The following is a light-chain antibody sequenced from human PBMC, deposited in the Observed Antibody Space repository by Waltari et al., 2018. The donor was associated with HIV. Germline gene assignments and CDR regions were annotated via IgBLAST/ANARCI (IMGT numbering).Light chain of an antibody. V-gene: IGKV1-39*01. J-gene: IGKJ2*01. CDR2: GAS. CDR1: QTINRY. Sequence: DIQMTQSPSSLSACVGDRVPITCRASQTINRYLNWYQQKVGKAPQVLIHGASTLHSGAPSRFSGSGSETDFTLTITSLKAEDSAIYYCQQSYGTPRTFGPGTRLEI. CDR3: QQSYGTPRT.